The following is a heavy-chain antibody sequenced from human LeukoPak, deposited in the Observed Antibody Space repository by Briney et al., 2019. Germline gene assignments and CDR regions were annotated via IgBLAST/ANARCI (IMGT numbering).Heavy chain of an antibody. J-gene: IGHJ4*02. Sequence: ASVNVSFKASGYTFTIYGISGVRQAPGQGLEWMGWISAYNGNTNYAQKLQGRVTMTTDTSTSTAYMELRSLRSDATAVYYCARVVVPAAMPDYFDYWGQGTLVTVSS. CDR3: ARVVVPAAMPDYFDY. CDR1: GYTFTIYG. D-gene: IGHD2-2*01. CDR2: ISAYNGNT. V-gene: IGHV1-18*01.